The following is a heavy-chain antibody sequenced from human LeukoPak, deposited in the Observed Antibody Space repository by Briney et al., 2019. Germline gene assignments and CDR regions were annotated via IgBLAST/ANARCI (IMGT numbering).Heavy chain of an antibody. CDR2: IYYSGST. V-gene: IGHV4-59*01. CDR1: GVSISTYY. Sequence: SETLSLTCTVSGVSISTYYWSWIRQPPGKGLEWIGYIYYSGSTNYNPSLKSRVTISVDTSRGHFSLKLSSATAADTAVYYCARGERLGPDFWGQGTLVTVSS. J-gene: IGHJ4*02. CDR3: ARGERLGPDF. D-gene: IGHD1-1*01.